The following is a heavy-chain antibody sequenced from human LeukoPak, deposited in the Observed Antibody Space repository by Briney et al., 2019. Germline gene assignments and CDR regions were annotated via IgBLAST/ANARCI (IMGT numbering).Heavy chain of an antibody. J-gene: IGHJ4*02. Sequence: SETLSLTCTVSGGSISSYYWSWIRQPPGKGLEWTGYIYYSGSTNYNPSLKSRVTISVDTSKDQFSLKLSSVTAADTAVYYCARTYYDYIWGSYLHFDYWGQGTLVTVSS. CDR2: IYYSGST. CDR1: GGSISSYY. V-gene: IGHV4-59*01. CDR3: ARTYYDYIWGSYLHFDY. D-gene: IGHD3-16*02.